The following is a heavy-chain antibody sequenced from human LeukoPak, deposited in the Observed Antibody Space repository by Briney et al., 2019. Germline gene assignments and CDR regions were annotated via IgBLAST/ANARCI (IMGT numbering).Heavy chain of an antibody. J-gene: IGHJ4*02. CDR1: GYTFTGYY. Sequence: ASVKVSCKASGYTFTGYYMHWVRQAPGQGLEWMGWINPNSGGTNYAQKFQGRVTVTRDTSISTAYMELSRLRSDDTAVYYCARDPPLITMVRGVMAYWGQGTLVTVSS. CDR3: ARDPPLITMVRGVMAY. V-gene: IGHV1-2*02. D-gene: IGHD3-10*01. CDR2: INPNSGGT.